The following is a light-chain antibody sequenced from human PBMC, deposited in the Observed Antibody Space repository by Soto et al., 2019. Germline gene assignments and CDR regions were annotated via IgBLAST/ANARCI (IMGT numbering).Light chain of an antibody. CDR3: QQCSRT. V-gene: IGKV3-11*01. CDR2: DAS. CDR1: ESVSRY. Sequence: EIVLTQSPATLSLSPGETATLSCRASESVSRYLAWYQQKPGQAPRLLIYDASNRATGIPTRFSGSGSGTDFTLTISSLEPDDFAVYYCQQCSRTFGGGTKVEI. J-gene: IGKJ4*01.